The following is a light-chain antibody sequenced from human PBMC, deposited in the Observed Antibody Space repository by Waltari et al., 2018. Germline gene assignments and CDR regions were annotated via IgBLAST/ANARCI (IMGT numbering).Light chain of an antibody. CDR1: QSLLYSNGNNY. V-gene: IGKV2-28*01. J-gene: IGKJ2*03. CDR2: ETS. Sequence: EIVVTQSPLSLPVTPGEPASISCRSSQSLLYSNGNNYLDWYLQKPGQSPQLLIYETSNRASGVPDRFSGSGSGTDFTLKISRVEAEDVGVYYCMQATHWPYSFGQGTKLEIK. CDR3: MQATHWPYS.